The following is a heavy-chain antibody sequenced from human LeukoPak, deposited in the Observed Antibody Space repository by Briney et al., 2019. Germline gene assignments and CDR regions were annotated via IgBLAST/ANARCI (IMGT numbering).Heavy chain of an antibody. Sequence: SETLSLTCAVQGGSFNGYYWSWIRQPPGKGLEWMGEINHSGSTNYNPSLKSRVTISVDTSKNQFSLQLNSVTPEDTAVYYCARNKWELPWFDPWGQGTLVTVSS. CDR3: ARNKWELPWFDP. CDR2: INHSGST. D-gene: IGHD1-26*01. J-gene: IGHJ5*02. V-gene: IGHV4-34*01. CDR1: GGSFNGYY.